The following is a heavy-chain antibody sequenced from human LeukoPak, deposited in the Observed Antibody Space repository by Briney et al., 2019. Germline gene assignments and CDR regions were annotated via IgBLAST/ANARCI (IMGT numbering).Heavy chain of an antibody. CDR1: GYSISSGYY. J-gene: IGHJ3*02. V-gene: IGHV4-38-2*01. CDR2: IYHSGST. CDR3: ASSGYRSGGSCFRAGAFDI. D-gene: IGHD2-15*01. Sequence: SETLSLTCAVSGYSISSGYYWGWIRQPPGKGLEWIGSIYHSGSTYYNPSLKSRVTISVDTSKNQFSLKLSSVTAADAAVYYCASSGYRSGGSCFRAGAFDIWGQGTMVTVSS.